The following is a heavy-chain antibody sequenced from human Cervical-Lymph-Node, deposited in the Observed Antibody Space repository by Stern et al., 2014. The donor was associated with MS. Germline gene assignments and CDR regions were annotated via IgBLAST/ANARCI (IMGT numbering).Heavy chain of an antibody. Sequence: EVQLVQSGGGLVQPGGSLKLSCAASGFTFSGSAMHWVRQASGKGLEWVGRIRSKANSYATAYTASVKGRFTISRDDSKNTAYLQMNSLKTEDTAVYYCCTSTTVTTNYWGQGTLVTVSS. D-gene: IGHD4-17*01. CDR3: CTSTTVTTNY. CDR2: IRSKANSYAT. J-gene: IGHJ4*02. V-gene: IGHV3-73*01. CDR1: GFTFSGSA.